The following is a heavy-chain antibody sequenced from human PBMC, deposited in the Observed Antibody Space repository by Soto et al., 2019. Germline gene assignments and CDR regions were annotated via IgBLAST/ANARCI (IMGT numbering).Heavy chain of an antibody. D-gene: IGHD6-6*01. CDR3: ASGPTLAARLGWNYFDP. CDR1: GLNVNINY. Sequence: ESGGTVIQPGESLRLSCATSGLNVNINYVTWVRQAPGKGLEWLSIIHGGGNKFYSDSVKGRFTISRDTSKNTVYLQMSSLTVDDTAVYYCASGPTLAARLGWNYFDPWGQGTLVTVSS. CDR2: IHGGGNK. J-gene: IGHJ5*02. V-gene: IGHV3-53*01.